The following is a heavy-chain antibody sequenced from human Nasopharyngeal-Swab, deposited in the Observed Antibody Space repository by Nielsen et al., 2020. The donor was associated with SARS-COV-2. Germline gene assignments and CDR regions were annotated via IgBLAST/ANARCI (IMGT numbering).Heavy chain of an antibody. CDR2: TRNKVNSYST. V-gene: IGHV3-72*01. Sequence: GESLKISCAASGFILSDHYMDWVRQAPGKGLEWVGRTRNKVNSYSTVYAASVRGRFTISRDDSSTSVYLQITSLKSEDTAVYYCARGFKGFSDWGQGTLVTVSS. CDR1: GFILSDHY. J-gene: IGHJ4*02. D-gene: IGHD3-3*01. CDR3: ARGFKGFSD.